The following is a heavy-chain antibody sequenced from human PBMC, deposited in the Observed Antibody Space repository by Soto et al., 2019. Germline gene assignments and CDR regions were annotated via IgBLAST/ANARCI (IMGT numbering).Heavy chain of an antibody. J-gene: IGHJ5*02. CDR2: ISAYNGNT. D-gene: IGHD2-15*01. CDR1: GYTFSSYG. Sequence: QVQLMQSGAEVKKPGASVKVSCKASGYTFSSYGISWVRQAPGQGLEWMGWISAYNGNTNYAQKVQGRVTFTTDTSTSTAYMELRSLRSDDTAVYYCARARAWGDFVVVVSATHWFDPWGQGTLVTVSS. V-gene: IGHV1-18*01. CDR3: ARARAWGDFVVVVSATHWFDP.